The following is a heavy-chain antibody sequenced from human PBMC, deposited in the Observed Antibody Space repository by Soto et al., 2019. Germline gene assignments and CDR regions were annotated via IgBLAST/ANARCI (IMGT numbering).Heavy chain of an antibody. V-gene: IGHV3-64*01. CDR1: GFTLSGYA. J-gene: IGHJ6*03. Sequence: GGSLRLSCAASGFTLSGYAMDWVRQAPGKGLEYVSGISSNGVGTYYAKSVQGRFTISRDNSKNTVYLQMGSLRPEDMAVYYCARRARPDFYYMDVWGKGTKVTVSS. CDR2: ISSNGVGT. CDR3: ARRARPDFYYMDV. D-gene: IGHD6-6*01.